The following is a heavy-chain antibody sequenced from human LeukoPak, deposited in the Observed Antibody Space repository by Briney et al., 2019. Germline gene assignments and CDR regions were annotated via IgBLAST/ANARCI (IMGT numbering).Heavy chain of an antibody. D-gene: IGHD5-18*01. Sequence: ASVKVSCKASGYTFTSYGISWVRQAPGQGLEWMGWISAYNGNTDYAQKLQGRVTMTTETSTSIAYMELRSLRSDDTAVYYCARDWAEGSYGPDYWGQGTLVTVSS. V-gene: IGHV1-18*01. CDR1: GYTFTSYG. J-gene: IGHJ4*02. CDR3: ARDWAEGSYGPDY. CDR2: ISAYNGNT.